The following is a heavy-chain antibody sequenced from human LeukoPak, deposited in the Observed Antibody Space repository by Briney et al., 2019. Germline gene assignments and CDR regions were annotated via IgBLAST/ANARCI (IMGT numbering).Heavy chain of an antibody. CDR3: ARESMVARGDYFDY. CDR1: GYTFTSYY. V-gene: IGHV1-46*01. Sequence: ASVKVSCKASGYTFTSYYMHWVRQAPGQGLEWMGIINPSGGSTSYAQKFQGRVTMTRDTSKNQFSLKLSSVTAADTAVYYCARESMVARGDYFDYWGQGTLVTVSS. D-gene: IGHD4/OR15-4a*01. CDR2: INPSGGST. J-gene: IGHJ4*02.